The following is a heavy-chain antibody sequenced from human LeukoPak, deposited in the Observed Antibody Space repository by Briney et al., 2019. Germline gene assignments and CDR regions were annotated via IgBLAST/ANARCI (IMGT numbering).Heavy chain of an antibody. CDR1: GGSFSGYY. CDR2: IYYSGST. J-gene: IGHJ6*03. D-gene: IGHD4-17*01. CDR3: AGSYGDYGHYYYYYYMDV. V-gene: IGHV4-59*01. Sequence: PSETLSLTCAVYGGSFSGYYWSWIRQPPGKGLEWIGYIYYSGSTNYNPSLKSRVTISVDTSKNQFSLKLSSVTAADTAVYYCAGSYGDYGHYYYYYYMDVWGKGTTVTVSS.